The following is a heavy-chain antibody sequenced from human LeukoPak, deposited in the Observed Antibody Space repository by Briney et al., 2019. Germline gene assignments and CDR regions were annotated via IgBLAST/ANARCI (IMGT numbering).Heavy chain of an antibody. CDR3: AKGGTGYCSSTSCLYYFDY. CDR2: ISASGDST. J-gene: IGHJ4*02. V-gene: IGHV3-23*01. CDR1: GFTFSSYA. Sequence: GSLRLSCAASGFTFSSYAMNWVRQAPGKGLEWVSTISASGDSTYYADSVKGRFTTSRDNSKNTLHLQMNSLRVEDTAVYYCAKGGTGYCSSTSCLYYFDYWGQGTLVTVSS. D-gene: IGHD2-2*01.